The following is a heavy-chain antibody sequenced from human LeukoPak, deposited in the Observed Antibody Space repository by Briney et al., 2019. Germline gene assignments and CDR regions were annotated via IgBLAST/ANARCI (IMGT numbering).Heavy chain of an antibody. D-gene: IGHD1-20*01. J-gene: IGHJ4*02. Sequence: SETLSLTSVVSGESISSSLWWSWVRQPPGKGLEWIGEMYHSGNTNFNPSLKSRVIISVDKSKNQFSLKLTSVTAADTAVYYCARRITGILAPFDYWGQGTLVTVAS. CDR1: GESISSSLW. CDR2: MYHSGNT. CDR3: ARRITGILAPFDY. V-gene: IGHV4-4*02.